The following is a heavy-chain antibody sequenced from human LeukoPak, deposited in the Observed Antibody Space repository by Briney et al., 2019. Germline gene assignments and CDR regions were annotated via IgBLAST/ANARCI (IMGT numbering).Heavy chain of an antibody. CDR3: VRSLDY. Sequence: GGSLRLSCAASGFPFSSYAMNWVRQAPGKGLEWVSVIAGSDGFTQYADSVKGRFTISRDNSKNTVYLQMNRLRVEDTALYYCVRSLDYWGQGTLVAVSS. CDR1: GFPFSSYA. J-gene: IGHJ4*02. V-gene: IGHV3-23*01. CDR2: IAGSDGFT.